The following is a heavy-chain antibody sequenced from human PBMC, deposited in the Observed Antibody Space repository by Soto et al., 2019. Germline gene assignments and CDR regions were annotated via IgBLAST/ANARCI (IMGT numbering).Heavy chain of an antibody. Sequence: PSETLSLTCAVYGGSFSGNYWSWIRQPPGKGLQWIGEINHSGSTNFNPSLKSRVTLSADTSKNQFYLNLTSVTAADTAVYYCARGGYDFWSCWFDPWGQRTLVTVSS. J-gene: IGHJ5*02. CDR2: INHSGST. CDR1: GGSFSGNY. D-gene: IGHD3-3*01. CDR3: ARGGYDFWSCWFDP. V-gene: IGHV4-34*01.